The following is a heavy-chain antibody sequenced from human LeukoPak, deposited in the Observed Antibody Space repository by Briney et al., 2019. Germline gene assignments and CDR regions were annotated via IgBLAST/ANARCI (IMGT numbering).Heavy chain of an antibody. Sequence: PGGSLRLSCVASGFTFGSHAMNWVRQAPGKGLEWVSSISSGSSYIYYADSVKGRFTISRDDAKNSLYLQMNSLRAEDTAVYYCARYCSSSRCLYYYHMDVWGKGTTVTVSS. CDR2: ISSGSSYI. CDR1: GFTFGSHA. CDR3: ARYCSSSRCLYYYHMDV. V-gene: IGHV3-21*01. D-gene: IGHD2-2*01. J-gene: IGHJ6*03.